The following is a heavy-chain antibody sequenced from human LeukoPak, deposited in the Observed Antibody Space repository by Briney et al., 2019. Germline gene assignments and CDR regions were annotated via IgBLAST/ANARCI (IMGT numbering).Heavy chain of an antibody. Sequence: SETLSLTCTVSGGSISSSSYYWGWIRQPPGKGPEWIGSIYYSGSTYYNPSLKSRVTISVDTSKNQFSLKLSSVTAADTAVYYCARDRRKNWFDPWGQGTLVTVSS. CDR2: IYYSGST. J-gene: IGHJ5*02. CDR3: ARDRRKNWFDP. V-gene: IGHV4-39*07. CDR1: GGSISSSSYY.